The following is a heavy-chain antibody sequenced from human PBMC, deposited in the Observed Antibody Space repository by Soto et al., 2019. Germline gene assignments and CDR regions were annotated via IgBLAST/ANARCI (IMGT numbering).Heavy chain of an antibody. CDR2: ISGSGGST. Sequence: GGSPRLSCAASGFTFSSYAMSWVRQAPGKGLEWVSAISGSGGSTYYADSVKGRFTISRDNSKNTLYLQMNSLRAEDTAVYYCAKIIAVAGFYFDYWGQGTLVTVSS. CDR3: AKIIAVAGFYFDY. D-gene: IGHD6-19*01. V-gene: IGHV3-23*01. CDR1: GFTFSSYA. J-gene: IGHJ4*02.